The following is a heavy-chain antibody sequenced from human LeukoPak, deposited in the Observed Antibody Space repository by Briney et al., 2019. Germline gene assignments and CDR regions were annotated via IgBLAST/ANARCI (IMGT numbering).Heavy chain of an antibody. D-gene: IGHD1-14*01. CDR1: GFTFSSYE. J-gene: IGHJ6*02. CDR3: ASLPQPDYYYYYGMDV. Sequence: PGGSLRLSCAASGFTFSSYEMNWVRQAPGKGLEWVSYISSSGSTIYYADSVKGRFTISRDNAKNSLYLQMSRLRDEDTAVYYCASLPQPDYYYYYGMDVWGQGTTVTGSS. CDR2: ISSSGSTI. V-gene: IGHV3-48*03.